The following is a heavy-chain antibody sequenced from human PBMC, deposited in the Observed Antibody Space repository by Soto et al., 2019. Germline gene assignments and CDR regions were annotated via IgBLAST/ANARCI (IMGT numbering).Heavy chain of an antibody. J-gene: IGHJ4*02. V-gene: IGHV3-30*02. D-gene: IGHD3-10*01. Sequence: QVQLVESGGGVVQPGRSLRLSCAVSEIIFSGYGMHWVRQAPGKGLEWVAVIRFDGSNIHYADSVKGRFTISRDNSKNTLYLQMNSLRAEDTAVYYCAKDLGDYGSGFFDYWGQGTLVTVSS. CDR3: AKDLGDYGSGFFDY. CDR1: EIIFSGYG. CDR2: IRFDGSNI.